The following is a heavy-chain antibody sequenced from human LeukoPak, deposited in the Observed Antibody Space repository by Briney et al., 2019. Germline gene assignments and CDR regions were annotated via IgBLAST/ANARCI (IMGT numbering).Heavy chain of an antibody. CDR2: IRYDGSNK. D-gene: IGHD3-22*01. J-gene: IGHJ5*02. CDR3: AKDPQAYDSSGYVDP. CDR1: GFTFSSYG. V-gene: IGHV3-30*02. Sequence: GGSLRLSCAASGFTFSSYGMHWVRQAPGKGLEWVAFIRYDGSNKYYADSVKGRFTISRDNSKNTLYLQMNSLRAEDTAVYYCAKDPQAYDSSGYVDPWGQGTLVTVSS.